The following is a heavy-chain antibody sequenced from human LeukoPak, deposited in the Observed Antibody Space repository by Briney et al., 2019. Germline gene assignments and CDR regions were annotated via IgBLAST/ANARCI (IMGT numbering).Heavy chain of an antibody. V-gene: IGHV3-23*01. Sequence: GGSLRLSCAASGFTFSDYAMSWVRQAPAKGLEWVAALNGAGRASYYADSVKGRFTISRDNSKNTLYLQMNSLRAEDTAVYYCARDYSNYALDYWGQGTLVTVSS. CDR3: ARDYSNYALDY. CDR2: LNGAGRAS. CDR1: GFTFSDYA. D-gene: IGHD4-11*01. J-gene: IGHJ4*02.